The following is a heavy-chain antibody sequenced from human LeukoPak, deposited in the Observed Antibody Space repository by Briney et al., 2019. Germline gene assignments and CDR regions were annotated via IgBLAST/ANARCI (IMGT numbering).Heavy chain of an antibody. V-gene: IGHV2-5*01. CDR2: ISWNDDK. D-gene: IGHD1-26*01. J-gene: IGHJ4*02. CDR3: AHRQNIVGASELKISFDY. CDR1: GFSLSTNGVG. Sequence: SGPTLVKPTQTLTLTCTFSGFSLSTNGVGVGWIRQPPGKAPEWLALISWNDDKRYSPSLKSRLTIAKDTSKNQVVLTMTNVDPVDTATYFCAHRQNIVGASELKISFDYWGQGTLVTVSS.